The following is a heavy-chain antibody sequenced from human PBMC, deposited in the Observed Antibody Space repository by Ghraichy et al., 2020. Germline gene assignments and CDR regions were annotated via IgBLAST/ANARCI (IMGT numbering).Heavy chain of an antibody. J-gene: IGHJ4*02. V-gene: IGHV3-11*01. CDR3: AIYRKDSVSFDWF. Sequence: GSLRLSCVASGFSFSDYYMSWIRQAPGKGLEWVAYISSSGSMIYYADSVKGRFTISGDNAKNSLYLQMNSLRAGDTAVYYCAIYRKDSVSFDWFWGQGTLVTVSS. CDR2: ISSSGSMI. D-gene: IGHD3-9*01. CDR1: GFSFSDYY.